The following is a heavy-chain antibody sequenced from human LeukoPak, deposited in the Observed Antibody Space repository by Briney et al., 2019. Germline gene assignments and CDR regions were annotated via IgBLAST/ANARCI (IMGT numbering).Heavy chain of an antibody. D-gene: IGHD1-1*01. CDR3: ARGNWNPTSYVDY. V-gene: IGHV4-59*01. CDR2: IYYSGST. J-gene: IGHJ4*02. Sequence: PSETLSLTCTVSGGSTNNYYWTWIRQPPGKGLEWIGYIYYSGSTNYNPSLKSRVTISVDTSKNQFSLKLSSVTAADTAVYYCARGNWNPTSYVDYWGQGTLVTVSS. CDR1: GGSTNNYY.